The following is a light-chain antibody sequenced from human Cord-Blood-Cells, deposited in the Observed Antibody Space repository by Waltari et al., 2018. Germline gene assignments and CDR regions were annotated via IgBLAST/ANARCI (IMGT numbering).Light chain of an antibody. Sequence: DIQMTQSPSSLSASVGDRVTITCRASQSISSYLNWYQQKPGKAPKLLIYAASSLQSGVPSRFSGSGSGTDFTLTISSLQPEDFATYYCQQSYSTLEYTFSQGTKLEIK. J-gene: IGKJ2*01. CDR1: QSISSY. CDR2: AAS. CDR3: QQSYSTLEYT. V-gene: IGKV1-39*01.